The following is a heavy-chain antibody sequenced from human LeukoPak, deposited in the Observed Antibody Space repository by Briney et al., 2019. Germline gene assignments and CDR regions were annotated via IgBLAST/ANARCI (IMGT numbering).Heavy chain of an antibody. Sequence: GGSLRLSCAASGFTFSSYSMDWVRQAPGKGLEWVSSISSSSSSIYYAESVKGRFTISRDNAKKSLYLQMNSLRVEDTAVYYCARASTYYYDSGVSYYLPLDYWGQGALVTVSS. D-gene: IGHD3-22*01. CDR3: ARASTYYYDSGVSYYLPLDY. CDR1: GFTFSSYS. CDR2: ISSSSSSI. V-gene: IGHV3-21*01. J-gene: IGHJ4*02.